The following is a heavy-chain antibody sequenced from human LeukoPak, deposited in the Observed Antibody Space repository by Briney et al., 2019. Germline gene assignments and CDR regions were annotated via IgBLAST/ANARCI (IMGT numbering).Heavy chain of an antibody. V-gene: IGHV3-48*03. CDR2: ISSSGSTI. D-gene: IGHD3-10*01. CDR1: GFTFSSYE. Sequence: GGSLRLSCAASGFTFSSYEMNWVRQAPGKGLEWVSYISSSGSTIYYADSVKGRFTISRDNAKNSLYLQMNSLRAEDTAVYYCARATGTLYYYYMDVWGKGTTVTISS. J-gene: IGHJ6*03. CDR3: ARATGTLYYYYMDV.